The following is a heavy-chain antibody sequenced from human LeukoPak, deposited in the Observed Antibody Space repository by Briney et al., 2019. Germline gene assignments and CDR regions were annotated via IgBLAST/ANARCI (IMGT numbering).Heavy chain of an antibody. J-gene: IGHJ4*02. D-gene: IGHD6-19*01. CDR3: ARDQWWQFIAVAITSYFDR. Sequence: GGSPRLSCAASGFTFDTYWMSWVRQAPGKGLEWVANIKPDGSEKHYVDSVKGRFTISRDNAKNSLYLQMSSLRADDTAVYYCARDQWWQFIAVAITSYFDRWGLGTLVTVSS. V-gene: IGHV3-7*01. CDR1: GFTFDTYW. CDR2: IKPDGSEK.